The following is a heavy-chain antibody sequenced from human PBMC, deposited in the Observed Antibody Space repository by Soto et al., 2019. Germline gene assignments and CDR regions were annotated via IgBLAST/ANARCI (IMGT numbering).Heavy chain of an antibody. Sequence: SVKVSCKASGGTFSSYTISWVRQAPGQGLEWMGRIIPILGIANYAQKFQGRVTITADKSTSTAYMELSSLRSEDTAVYYCARGPSMVRGVIPLDYWGQGTLVTVSS. CDR2: IIPILGIA. J-gene: IGHJ4*02. V-gene: IGHV1-69*02. D-gene: IGHD3-10*01. CDR1: GGTFSSYT. CDR3: ARGPSMVRGVIPLDY.